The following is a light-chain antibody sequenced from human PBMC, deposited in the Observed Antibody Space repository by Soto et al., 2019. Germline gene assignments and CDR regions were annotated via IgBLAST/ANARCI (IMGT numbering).Light chain of an antibody. J-gene: IGLJ1*01. V-gene: IGLV1-47*01. CDR1: SSNIGSNY. CDR2: RNN. CDR3: AAWDDSPFV. Sequence: QLVLTQPPSASGTPGQRVTISCSGSSSNIGSNYVYWYQQLPGTAPKLLIYRNNQRPSGVPDRFSGSKSGTSASLAISGLRSEDEADYYCAAWDDSPFVFGTGTKLTVL.